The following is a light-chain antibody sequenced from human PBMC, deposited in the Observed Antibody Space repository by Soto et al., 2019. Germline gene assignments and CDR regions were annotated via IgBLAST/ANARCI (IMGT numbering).Light chain of an antibody. CDR1: QDIRGA. V-gene: IGKV1-13*02. CDR2: YVS. J-gene: IGKJ5*01. Sequence: AIQLTQSPSSLSASVGDRVTITCRASQDIRGALAWYQQKPGKPPKLLIFYVSSLQSGVPSRFSGSGSVTDFPLTISSLQPEDFSTYYCQQFNTYPITFGQGTRLEIK. CDR3: QQFNTYPIT.